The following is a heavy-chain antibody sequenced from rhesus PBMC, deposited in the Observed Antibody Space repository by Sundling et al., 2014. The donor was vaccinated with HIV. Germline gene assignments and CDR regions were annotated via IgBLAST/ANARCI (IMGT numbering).Heavy chain of an antibody. CDR2: IFGGSPST. Sequence: QVQLQESGPGLVKPSESLSLTCGVSNGSISESYRWNWIRQAPGKGLEWIGYIFGGSPSTNYNPSLRSRVTISKDTSKNQFSLNLNSVTASDTAVYYCARTGPWTGYYSFDYWGQGVLVTVSS. CDR3: ARTGPWTGYYSFDY. D-gene: IGHD3-3*01. J-gene: IGHJ4*01. CDR1: NGSISESYR. V-gene: IGHV4S10*01.